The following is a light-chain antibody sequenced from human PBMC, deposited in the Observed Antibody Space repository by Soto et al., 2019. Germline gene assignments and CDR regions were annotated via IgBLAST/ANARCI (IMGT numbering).Light chain of an antibody. CDR2: VAS. CDR1: QSVSSF. CDR3: QQYGSSPQT. Sequence: EIVLTQSPATLSLSPGERATLSCRASQSVSSFLAWYQQKPGQAPRLLIYVASSRATGIPDRFSGSGSGTDFTLTISRLEPEDFAVYYCQQYGSSPQTFGQGTKVEIK. V-gene: IGKV3-20*01. J-gene: IGKJ1*01.